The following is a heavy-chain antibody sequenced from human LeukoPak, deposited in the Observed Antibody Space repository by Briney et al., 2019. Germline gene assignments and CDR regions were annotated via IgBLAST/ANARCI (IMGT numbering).Heavy chain of an antibody. V-gene: IGHV3-23*01. CDR3: ARVPVEMATIPFDY. CDR1: GFTFSSYA. CDR2: ISGSGGST. J-gene: IGHJ4*02. D-gene: IGHD5-24*01. Sequence: GGSLRLSCAASGFTFSSYAMSWVRQAPGKGLEWGSAISGSGGSTDYADSVTGRFTISRDNSKNTLYLQMNSLRAEDTAVYYCARVPVEMATIPFDYWGQGTLVTVSS.